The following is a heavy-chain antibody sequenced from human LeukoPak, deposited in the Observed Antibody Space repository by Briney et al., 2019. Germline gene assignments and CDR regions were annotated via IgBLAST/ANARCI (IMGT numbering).Heavy chain of an antibody. V-gene: IGHV4-59*01. CDR2: IYYSGST. Sequence: SETLSLTCTVSGGSISSYFWSWIRQPPGKGLEWIGYIYYSGSTNYNPSLKSRVTISLDTSKNQFSLKLSSETAADTAVYYCARRDYYYYYMDVWGKGTTVTVSS. CDR3: ARRDYYYYYMDV. J-gene: IGHJ6*03. CDR1: GGSISSYF.